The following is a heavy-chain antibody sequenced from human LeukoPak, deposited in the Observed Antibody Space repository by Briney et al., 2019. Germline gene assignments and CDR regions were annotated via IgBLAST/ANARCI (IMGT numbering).Heavy chain of an antibody. CDR2: INSDGSST. D-gene: IGHD3-22*01. CDR1: GFTFSSYW. J-gene: IGHJ4*02. V-gene: IGHV3-74*01. CDR3: ARAQVYYDSSGYYYVY. Sequence: GGSLRLSCAASGFTFSSYWMHWVRQAPGKGLVWVSRINSDGSSTSYADSVKGRFTISRDNAKSTLYLQMNSLRAEDTAVYYCARAQVYYDSSGYYYVYWGQGTLVTVSS.